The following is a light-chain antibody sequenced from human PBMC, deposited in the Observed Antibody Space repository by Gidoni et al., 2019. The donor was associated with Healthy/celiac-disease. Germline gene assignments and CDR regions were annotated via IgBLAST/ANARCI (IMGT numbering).Light chain of an antibody. Sequence: DIQMTQSPSSLSASVGDRVTITCRASQSISSYLNWYQQKPWKAPKLLIYAASSWQSGVPSRFSGSGSGTDFTLTISSLQPEDFATYYCQQSYSTPPTFGQGTKVEIK. CDR3: QQSYSTPPT. CDR2: AAS. V-gene: IGKV1-39*01. CDR1: QSISSY. J-gene: IGKJ1*01.